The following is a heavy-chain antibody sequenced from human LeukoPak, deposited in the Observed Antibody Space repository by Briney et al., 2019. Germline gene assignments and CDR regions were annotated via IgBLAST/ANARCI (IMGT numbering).Heavy chain of an antibody. CDR3: ARDWYDNSDAFDI. CDR2: IDTDTDNI. CDR1: GFTFSSYS. J-gene: IGHJ3*02. V-gene: IGHV3-21*01. D-gene: IGHD3-9*01. Sequence: GGSLRLSCAASGFTFSSYSMNWVRQAPGKGLEWVSYIDTDTDNIYYADSVQGRFTISRDNAKNSMYLQMNSLRAEDTAVYYCARDWYDNSDAFDIWGQGTMVTVSS.